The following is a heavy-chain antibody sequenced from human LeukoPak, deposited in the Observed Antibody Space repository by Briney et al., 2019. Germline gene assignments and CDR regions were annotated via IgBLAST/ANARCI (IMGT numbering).Heavy chain of an antibody. D-gene: IGHD2-2*02. J-gene: IGHJ5*01. CDR1: GLSFSNYA. V-gene: IGHV3-30-3*01. Sequence: PGGSLRLSCAALGLSFSNYAMNWVRRAPGKGLEWVAVISSDGSNKFYADSVKGRFTVTRDNSKNTLFLQMNSLRVEDTAVYYCARDNDTDYTSSPGWFDSWGQGTLVTVSS. CDR3: ARDNDTDYTSSPGWFDS. CDR2: ISSDGSNK.